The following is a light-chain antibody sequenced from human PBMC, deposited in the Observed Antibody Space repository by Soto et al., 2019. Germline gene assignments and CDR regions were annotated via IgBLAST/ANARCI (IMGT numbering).Light chain of an antibody. CDR3: QQRGNWPNT. CDR1: QSVSSF. V-gene: IGKV3-11*01. Sequence: EIVLTQSPATLSLSPGERATLSCRASQSVSSFLAWYQQKPGQAPRLLIYDASNRATGIPARFSGSGSGTDFTLTISSLEPEDFAVYYCQQRGNWPNTFGQGTKLEIK. CDR2: DAS. J-gene: IGKJ2*01.